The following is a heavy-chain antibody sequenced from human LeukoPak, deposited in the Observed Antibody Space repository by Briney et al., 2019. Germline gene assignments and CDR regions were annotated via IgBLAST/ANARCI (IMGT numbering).Heavy chain of an antibody. D-gene: IGHD3-22*01. J-gene: IGHJ6*03. CDR1: GGSFSGYY. CDR3: ARQKPYYDSSGYSYYYYYYMDV. CDR2: INHSGST. Sequence: SETLSLTCAVYGGSFSGYYWSWIRQPPGKGLEWIGEINHSGSTNYNPSLKSRVTISVDTSKNQFSLKLSSVTAADTAVYYCARQKPYYDSSGYSYYYYYYMDVWGKGTTVTISS. V-gene: IGHV4-34*01.